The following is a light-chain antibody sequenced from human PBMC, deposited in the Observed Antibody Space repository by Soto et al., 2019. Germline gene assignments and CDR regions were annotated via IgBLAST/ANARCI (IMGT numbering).Light chain of an antibody. Sequence: DIHMTQFPSTLSASVGDRVTISCRASQSIGTSLAWYQQTPGKAPKLLIYKASILESGVPSRFSGSGSGADFTLTFSSMQPDDFATYYCQQYHTFPTFGQGTRWIS. CDR2: KAS. CDR3: QQYHTFPT. CDR1: QSIGTS. J-gene: IGKJ1*01. V-gene: IGKV1-5*03.